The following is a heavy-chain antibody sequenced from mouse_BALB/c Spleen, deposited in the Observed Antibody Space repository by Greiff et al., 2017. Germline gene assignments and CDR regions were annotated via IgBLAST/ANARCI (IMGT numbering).Heavy chain of an antibody. J-gene: IGHJ3*01. Sequence: EVQLVESGGGLVKPGGSLKLSCAASGFTFSDYYMYWVRQTPEKRLEWVATISDGGSYTYYPDSVKGRFTISRDNAKNNLYLQMSSLKSEDTAMYYCARELYRYEREFAYWGQGTLVTVSA. D-gene: IGHD2-14*01. CDR2: ISDGGSYT. CDR1: GFTFSDYY. CDR3: ARELYRYEREFAY. V-gene: IGHV5-4*02.